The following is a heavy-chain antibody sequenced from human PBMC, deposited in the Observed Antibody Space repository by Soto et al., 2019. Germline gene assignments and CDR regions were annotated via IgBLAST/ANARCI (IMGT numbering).Heavy chain of an antibody. D-gene: IGHD6-19*01. Sequence: QVQLVESGGGVVQPGRSLRLSCAASGFTFSSYGMHWVRQAPGKGLEWVAVISYDGSNKYYADSVKGRFTISRDNSKNTLYLQMNSLRAEDTAVYYCAKDRYSSELDPWGQGTLVTVSS. CDR1: GFTFSSYG. V-gene: IGHV3-30*18. CDR2: ISYDGSNK. J-gene: IGHJ5*02. CDR3: AKDRYSSELDP.